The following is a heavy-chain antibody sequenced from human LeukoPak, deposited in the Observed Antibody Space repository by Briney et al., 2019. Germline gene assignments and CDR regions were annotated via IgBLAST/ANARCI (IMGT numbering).Heavy chain of an antibody. Sequence: SETLSLTCAVYGGSFSGYYWSWIRQPPGKGLEWIGQINHSGSTNYNPSLKSRVTMSVDTSKNQFSLKLSSVTAADTAVYYCAKDGAWLRFDDWGQGILVTVSS. J-gene: IGHJ4*02. V-gene: IGHV4-34*01. CDR2: INHSGST. CDR1: GGSFSGYY. D-gene: IGHD5-12*01. CDR3: AKDGAWLRFDD.